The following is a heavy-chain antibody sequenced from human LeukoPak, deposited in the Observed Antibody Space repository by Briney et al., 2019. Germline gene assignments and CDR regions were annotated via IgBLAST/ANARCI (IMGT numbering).Heavy chain of an antibody. CDR1: GFTFSSYA. D-gene: IGHD4-17*01. Sequence: GGSLRLSCAASGFTFSSYAMHWVRQAPGKGLEWVAVISYDGSNKYYADSVKGRFTISRDNSKNTLYLQMNSLRAEDTAMYYCARSVYGDYDEYYFDYWGQGTLVTVSS. CDR2: ISYDGSNK. CDR3: ARSVYGDYDEYYFDY. J-gene: IGHJ4*02. V-gene: IGHV3-30-3*01.